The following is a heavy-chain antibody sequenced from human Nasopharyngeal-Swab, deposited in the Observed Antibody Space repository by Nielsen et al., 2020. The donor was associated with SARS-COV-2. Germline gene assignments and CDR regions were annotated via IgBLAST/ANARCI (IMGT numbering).Heavy chain of an antibody. Sequence: SETLSLTCTVSGGSISSYYWSWIRQPPGKGLEWIGSIYYSGSTYYNPSLKSRVTISVDTSKNQFSLKLSSVTAADTAVYYCAREGVSSNFDYWGQGTLVTVSS. CDR1: GGSISSYY. CDR2: IYYSGST. J-gene: IGHJ4*02. V-gene: IGHV4-59*12. D-gene: IGHD6-6*01. CDR3: AREGVSSNFDY.